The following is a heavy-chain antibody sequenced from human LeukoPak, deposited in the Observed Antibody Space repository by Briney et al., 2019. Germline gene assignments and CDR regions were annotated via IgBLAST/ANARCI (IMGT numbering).Heavy chain of an antibody. CDR3: ARHLNYDSSGYYYRDAFDI. Sequence: SETLSLTCTVSGGSINSSSYYWGWIRQPPGKGLEWIGSIYYSGSTYYNPSLKSRVTISVDTSKNQFSLKLSSVTAADTAVYYCARHLNYDSSGYYYRDAFDIWGQGTMVTVSS. V-gene: IGHV4-39*01. CDR2: IYYSGST. CDR1: GGSINSSSYY. D-gene: IGHD3-22*01. J-gene: IGHJ3*02.